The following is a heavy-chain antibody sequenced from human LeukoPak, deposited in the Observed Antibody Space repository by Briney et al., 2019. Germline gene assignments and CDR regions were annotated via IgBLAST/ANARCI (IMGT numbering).Heavy chain of an antibody. V-gene: IGHV1-24*01. D-gene: IGHD6-19*01. Sequence: ASVKVSCKVSGYSLSEVSTHWVRQAPGKGLEWMGGFGPEDGEAIYAQKVQGRLTMTEDTSTDTAFMELRSLKSEDTAVYYCVTDIRSGWRNYWGQGTLITVSS. CDR3: VTDIRSGWRNY. CDR2: FGPEDGEA. CDR1: GYSLSEVS. J-gene: IGHJ4*02.